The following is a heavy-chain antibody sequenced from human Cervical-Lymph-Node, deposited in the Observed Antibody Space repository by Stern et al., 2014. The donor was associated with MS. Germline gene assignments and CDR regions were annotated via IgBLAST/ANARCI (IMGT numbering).Heavy chain of an antibody. D-gene: IGHD5-18*01. V-gene: IGHV4-61*02. J-gene: IGHJ4*02. CDR1: GGSVGSGSYD. CDR2: IYTTGST. Sequence: VQLQESGPGLVKPSQTLSLTCTVSGGSVGSGSYDWSWIRQPAGKGLEWIGRIYTTGSTYYNPSLKSRVSISIETSKNQFSLKLPSVTAADTAVYYCARDKEDTNMAFRYFDNWGQGTLVTVSS. CDR3: ARDKEDTNMAFRYFDN.